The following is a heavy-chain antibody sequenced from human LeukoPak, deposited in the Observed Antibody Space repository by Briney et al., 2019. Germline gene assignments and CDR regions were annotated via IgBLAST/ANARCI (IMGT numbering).Heavy chain of an antibody. CDR2: ISGSGGST. D-gene: IGHD1-26*01. J-gene: IGHJ4*02. Sequence: SGGSPRLSCAASGFTFSSYAMSWVRQAPGKGLEWVSAISGSGGSTYYADSVKGRFTISRDNSKNTLYLQMNSLRAEDTAVYYCAKVRLSGSYYFDYWGQGTLVSVSS. CDR1: GFTFSSYA. CDR3: AKVRLSGSYYFDY. V-gene: IGHV3-23*01.